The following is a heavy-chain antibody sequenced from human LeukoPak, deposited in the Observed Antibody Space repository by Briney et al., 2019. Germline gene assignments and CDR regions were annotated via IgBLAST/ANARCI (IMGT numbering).Heavy chain of an antibody. V-gene: IGHV3-23*01. CDR3: ARDPYSSSPEYYYYYYGMDV. Sequence: GGSLRLSCAASGFTFSNYVMSWVRQAPGKGLEWVSVISGSGGTTYYADSVKGRFTISRDNSKNTLYLQMNSLRSDDTAVYYCARDPYSSSPEYYYYYYGMDVWGQGTTVTVSS. CDR2: ISGSGGTT. D-gene: IGHD6-6*01. CDR1: GFTFSNYV. J-gene: IGHJ6*02.